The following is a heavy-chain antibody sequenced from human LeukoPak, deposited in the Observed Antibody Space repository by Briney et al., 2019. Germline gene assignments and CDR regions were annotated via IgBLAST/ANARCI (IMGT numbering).Heavy chain of an antibody. CDR1: GYTFTSYG. V-gene: IGHV1-18*01. D-gene: IGHD3-9*01. J-gene: IGHJ6*02. Sequence: ASVKVSCKASGYTFTSYGISWVRQAPGQGLEWMGWISAYNGNTNYAQKLQGRVTMTTDTSTSTAYMELRSLRSDDTAVYYCARDMYYDIFTGWVYYGMDVWGQGTTVTVSS. CDR3: ARDMYYDIFTGWVYYGMDV. CDR2: ISAYNGNT.